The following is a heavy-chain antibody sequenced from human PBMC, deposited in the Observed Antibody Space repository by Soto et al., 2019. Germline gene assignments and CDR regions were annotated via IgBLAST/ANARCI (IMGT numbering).Heavy chain of an antibody. D-gene: IGHD3-3*01. CDR1: GGSFSGYY. V-gene: IGHV4-34*01. J-gene: IGHJ4*02. CDR2: INHSGST. CDR3: ARGRRVLRFLEWPSKDSKRYFDY. Sequence: PSETLSLTCAVYGGSFSGYYWSWIRQPPGKGLEWIGEINHSGSTNYNPSLKSRVTISVDTSKNQFSLKLSSVTAADTAVYYCARGRRVLRFLEWPSKDSKRYFDYWGQGTLVTVSS.